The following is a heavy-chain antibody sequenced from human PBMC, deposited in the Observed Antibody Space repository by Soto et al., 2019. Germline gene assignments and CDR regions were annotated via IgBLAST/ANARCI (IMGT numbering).Heavy chain of an antibody. Sequence: PSETLSLTCTVSEGSIRGYYWSWIRQPPGKGLEWIGYFHYTGISNYNSSLKSRVTMSLDTSKNQFSLKLSSVSAADTAIYYCARVASNWQYFDYWGQGALVTVSS. CDR3: ARVASNWQYFDY. D-gene: IGHD4-4*01. J-gene: IGHJ4*02. CDR1: EGSIRGYY. CDR2: FHYTGIS. V-gene: IGHV4-59*01.